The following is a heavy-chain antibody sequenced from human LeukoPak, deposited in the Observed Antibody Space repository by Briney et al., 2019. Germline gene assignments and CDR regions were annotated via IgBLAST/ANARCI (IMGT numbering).Heavy chain of an antibody. CDR2: IKEDGNEK. V-gene: IGHV3-7*03. CDR3: AKDTWLVAVGIQVFDY. CDR1: GFSFSSYW. J-gene: IGHJ4*02. D-gene: IGHD6-19*01. Sequence: GGSLRLSCAASGFSFSSYWMSWVRQAPGKGLEWVANIKEDGNEKNYVDSVKGRFTISRDNAKSSVYLQMNSLRAEDTAMYYCAKDTWLVAVGIQVFDYWGQGILVTVSS.